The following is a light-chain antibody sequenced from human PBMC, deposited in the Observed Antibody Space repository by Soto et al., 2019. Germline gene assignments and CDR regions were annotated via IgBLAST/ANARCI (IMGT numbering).Light chain of an antibody. Sequence: QPVLTQSPSASASLGASVKLTCTLGGGNSSYAIAWHQQQPEKGPRYLMKINSDGSHSKGDGIPDRFSGSSSGAERYLTISSLQSEDEADYYCQTWGTGIEVFGTGTKLTVL. J-gene: IGLJ1*01. CDR1: GGNSSYA. V-gene: IGLV4-69*01. CDR2: INSDGSH. CDR3: QTWGTGIEV.